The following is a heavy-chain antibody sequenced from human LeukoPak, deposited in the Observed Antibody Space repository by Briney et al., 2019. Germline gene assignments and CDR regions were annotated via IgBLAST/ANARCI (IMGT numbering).Heavy chain of an antibody. Sequence: GGSLSLSCAASGFTLSNYAMRCVRPVPGRGLEWVSTISSRGDSTYDADSVKGRFTISRDNSKSSLYLQMNSVRAEDTAEYYCAKGPRPDITVAHTVEKWGQGTLVTVSS. J-gene: IGHJ4*02. V-gene: IGHV3-23*01. CDR1: GFTLSNYA. CDR2: ISSRGDST. D-gene: IGHD6-19*01. CDR3: AKGPRPDITVAHTVEK.